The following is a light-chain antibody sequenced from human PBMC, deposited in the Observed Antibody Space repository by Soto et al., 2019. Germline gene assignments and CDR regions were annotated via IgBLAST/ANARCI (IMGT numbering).Light chain of an antibody. Sequence: EIVMTQSPLSLSVTPGEPAAISCRSSQSLLHSNGSNYLGWYLQKPGHSPQLLIYLGSNRASGVPDRFSGSGSGTDFTLKISRVEAEDVGVYYCMQALQTPTFGGGTKVDIK. V-gene: IGKV2-28*01. CDR3: MQALQTPT. CDR1: QSLLHSNGSNY. J-gene: IGKJ4*01. CDR2: LGS.